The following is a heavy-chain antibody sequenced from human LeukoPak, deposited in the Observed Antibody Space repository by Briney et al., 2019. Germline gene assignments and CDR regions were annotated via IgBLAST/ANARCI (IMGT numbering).Heavy chain of an antibody. CDR3: AKDRPSYSSGWYPVDY. CDR1: GFTFSSFS. D-gene: IGHD6-19*01. V-gene: IGHV3-21*01. CDR2: ISSGGDYK. J-gene: IGHJ4*02. Sequence: PGGSLRLSCAASGFTFSSFSMNWVRQAPGKGLEWVSSISSGGDYKHYADSVKGRLTISRDNAKNSLFLQMNSLRAEDTAVYYCAKDRPSYSSGWYPVDYWGQGTLVTVSS.